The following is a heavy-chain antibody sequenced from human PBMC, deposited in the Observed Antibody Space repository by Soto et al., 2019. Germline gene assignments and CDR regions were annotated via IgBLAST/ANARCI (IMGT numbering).Heavy chain of an antibody. V-gene: IGHV1-18*01. CDR3: ARDRLGYCSSTSCQGYYYYYYMDV. CDR1: GYTFTSYG. CDR2: ISAYNGNT. D-gene: IGHD2-2*01. Sequence: ASVKVSCKASGYTFTSYGISWVRQAPGQGREWMGWISAYNGNTNYAQKLQGRVTMTTDTSTSTAYMELRSLRSDDTAVYYCARDRLGYCSSTSCQGYYYYYYMDVWGKGTTVTVSS. J-gene: IGHJ6*03.